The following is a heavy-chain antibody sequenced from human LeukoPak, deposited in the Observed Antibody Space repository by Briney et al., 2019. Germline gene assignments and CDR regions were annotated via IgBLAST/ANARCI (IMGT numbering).Heavy chain of an antibody. D-gene: IGHD6-19*01. Sequence: PSETLSLTCAVYGGSFSGYYWTWIRQPPGKGLEWVGEISHSGSTNYNVSLKSRVTISLDTSKNQFSLKLSSVTAADTAIYYCARKQWLVRLRWLDPWGQGTLVTVSS. CDR1: GGSFSGYY. CDR2: ISHSGST. CDR3: ARKQWLVRLRWLDP. J-gene: IGHJ5*02. V-gene: IGHV4-34*01.